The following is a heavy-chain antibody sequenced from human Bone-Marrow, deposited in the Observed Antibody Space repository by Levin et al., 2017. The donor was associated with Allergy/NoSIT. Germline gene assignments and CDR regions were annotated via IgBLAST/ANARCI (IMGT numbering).Heavy chain of an antibody. D-gene: IGHD1-26*01. CDR3: AREDGDGSAFDV. Sequence: PGGSLRLSCAASGFTLSSYYMTWVRQAPGKGLEWVANIKQDGSDKFYVHSVKGRFTISRDNAKNSLYLQMNSLRAEDTAVYYCAREDGDGSAFDVWGQGTMVTVSS. CDR1: GFTLSSYY. CDR2: IKQDGSDK. J-gene: IGHJ3*01. V-gene: IGHV3-7*04.